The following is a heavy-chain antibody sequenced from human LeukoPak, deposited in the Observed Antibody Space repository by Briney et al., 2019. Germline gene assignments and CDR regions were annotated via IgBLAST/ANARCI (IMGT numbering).Heavy chain of an antibody. J-gene: IGHJ4*02. CDR3: ARDVGAARSLNYFDY. CDR1: GFTFSSYG. D-gene: IGHD6-6*01. Sequence: GGSLRLSCVASGFTFSSYGMHWVRQAPGKGLEWVAFIRYDGSNKYYADSVKGRFTISRDNAKNSLYLQMNSLRAEDTAVYYCARDVGAARSLNYFDYWGQGTLVTVSS. V-gene: IGHV3-30*02. CDR2: IRYDGSNK.